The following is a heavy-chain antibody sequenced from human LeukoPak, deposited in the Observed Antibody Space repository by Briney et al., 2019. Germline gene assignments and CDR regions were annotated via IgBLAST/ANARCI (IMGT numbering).Heavy chain of an antibody. CDR1: GGSISSYY. D-gene: IGHD2-8*01. Sequence: KPSETLSLTCTVPGGSISSYYWSWIRQPAGKGLEWIGRIYTSGNTNYNPSLKSRVTMSVDTSKNQFSLKLSSVTAADTAVYYCAREPYCTNGVCSAYWGQGTLVTVSS. CDR2: IYTSGNT. CDR3: AREPYCTNGVCSAY. J-gene: IGHJ4*02. V-gene: IGHV4-4*07.